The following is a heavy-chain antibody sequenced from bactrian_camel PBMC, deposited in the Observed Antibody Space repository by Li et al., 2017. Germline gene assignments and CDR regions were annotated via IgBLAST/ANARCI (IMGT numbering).Heavy chain of an antibody. Sequence: QVQLVESGGGSVQTGGSLRLSCAISGQTFSRYCMAWFRQAPGKERKGVAAIDNAGSATYTYAVQGRFTISKDSAKNTVYLQLNSLKPEDTAMYYCGFGTWRGGYCDYRYWGQGTQVTVS. CDR2: IDNAGSAT. D-gene: IGHD4*01. CDR3: GFGTWRGGYCDYRY. V-gene: IGHV3S1*01. J-gene: IGHJ4*01. CDR1: GQTFSRYC.